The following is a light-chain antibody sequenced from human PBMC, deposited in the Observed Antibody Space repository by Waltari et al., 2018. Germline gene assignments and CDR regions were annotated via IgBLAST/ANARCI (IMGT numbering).Light chain of an antibody. CDR2: GAS. Sequence: EMLLTQSPGTLSLSPGERATLSCRARQSVTRALAWYQQKPGQAPRLLIYGASNRATGIPDRFSGSGSGTDFSLTISRLEPEDFAVYYCQHYVRLPATFGQGTKVEIK. V-gene: IGKV3-20*01. CDR3: QHYVRLPAT. J-gene: IGKJ1*01. CDR1: QSVTRAL.